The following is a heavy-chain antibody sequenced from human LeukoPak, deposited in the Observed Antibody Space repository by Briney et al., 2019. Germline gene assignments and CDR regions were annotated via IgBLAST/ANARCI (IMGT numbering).Heavy chain of an antibody. CDR1: GFTFSNYS. CDR3: ASGFSLDY. Sequence: GGSLRLSCAASGFTFSNYSMNWVRQAPGKGLEWVSSISNSSSYIYYADSVKGRFTISRDNAKNSLYLQMNSLRAEDTAVYYCASGFSLDYWGQGTLVTVSS. CDR2: ISNSSSYI. J-gene: IGHJ4*02. D-gene: IGHD3-16*01. V-gene: IGHV3-21*01.